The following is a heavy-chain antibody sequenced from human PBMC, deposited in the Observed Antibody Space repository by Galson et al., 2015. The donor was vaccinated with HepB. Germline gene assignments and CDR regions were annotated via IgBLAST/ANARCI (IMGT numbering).Heavy chain of an antibody. Sequence: SCKASGYTFTNYGVHWVRQAPGQRLEWMGWINAGNGDTKYSQKFQGRVTITRDTSASTAYMELSSLRSEDTAVYYCARTTAVGATNAFDNWGQGTLVTVSA. CDR3: ARTTAVGATNAFDN. CDR1: GYTFTNYG. D-gene: IGHD1-26*01. CDR2: INAGNGDT. V-gene: IGHV1-3*01. J-gene: IGHJ4*02.